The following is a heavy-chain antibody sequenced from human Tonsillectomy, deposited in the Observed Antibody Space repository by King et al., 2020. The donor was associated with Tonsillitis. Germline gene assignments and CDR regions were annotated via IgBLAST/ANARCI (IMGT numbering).Heavy chain of an antibody. Sequence: VQLVESGGGLVQPGGSLRLSCAASGFTFSTYWMHWVRQAPGKGLVWVSRISSDGSSTSYADSVKGRFTISRDNAKNTLFLQMNSLSAEDTALYYCVRAGYCDSTSCYRYFYYMDVWGKGTTVTVSS. J-gene: IGHJ6*03. V-gene: IGHV3-74*01. D-gene: IGHD2-2*01. CDR1: GFTFSTYW. CDR3: VRAGYCDSTSCYRYFYYMDV. CDR2: ISSDGSST.